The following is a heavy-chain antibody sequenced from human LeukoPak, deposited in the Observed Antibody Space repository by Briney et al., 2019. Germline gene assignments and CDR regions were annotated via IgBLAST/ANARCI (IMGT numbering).Heavy chain of an antibody. D-gene: IGHD3-22*01. Sequence: GGSLRLSCAASGFTFTNYSMNWVRQAPGKGLEWVSSISSSSSYIYYADSVKGRFTISRDNAKNSLYLQMNSLRAEDTAVYYCARKYYYDSSGEIMDYYYGMDVWGQGTTVTVSS. CDR2: ISSSSSYI. J-gene: IGHJ6*02. V-gene: IGHV3-21*01. CDR1: GFTFTNYS. CDR3: ARKYYYDSSGEIMDYYYGMDV.